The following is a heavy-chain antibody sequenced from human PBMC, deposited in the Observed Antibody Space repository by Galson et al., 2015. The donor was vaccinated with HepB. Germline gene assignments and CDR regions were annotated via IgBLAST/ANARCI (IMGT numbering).Heavy chain of an antibody. CDR3: ARDRGSLGIRHYSDY. V-gene: IGHV1-3*01. D-gene: IGHD3-10*01. CDR1: GYTFSSYV. J-gene: IGHJ4*02. CDR2: INAGNGNT. Sequence: SVKVSCKASGYTFSSYVMHWVRQAPGQRLEWMGWINAGNGNTKYSQKFQGRVSITRDTSASTAYMELSSLRSEDTAVYYCARDRGSLGIRHYSDYWGQGTLVTVSS.